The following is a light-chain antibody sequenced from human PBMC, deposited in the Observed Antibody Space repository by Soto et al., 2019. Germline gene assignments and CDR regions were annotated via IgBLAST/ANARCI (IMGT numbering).Light chain of an antibody. V-gene: IGKV3-20*01. CDR2: GAS. Sequence: EIVLTQSPGTLSLSPGESATLSCRASQSVRSSYLAWYQQRPGQAPRLLIYGASSRANGIPDRFSGGGSGTDFALTISRLEPEDFAVYYCQQYGSSPPTFGQGTKVEV. J-gene: IGKJ1*01. CDR3: QQYGSSPPT. CDR1: QSVRSSY.